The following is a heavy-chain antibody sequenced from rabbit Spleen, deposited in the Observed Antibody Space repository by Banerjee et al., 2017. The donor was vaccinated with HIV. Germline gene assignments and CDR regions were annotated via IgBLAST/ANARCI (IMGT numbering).Heavy chain of an antibody. D-gene: IGHD4-1*01. CDR1: GVSFSSGYD. CDR3: ARDLTDVIGWNFGW. J-gene: IGHJ6*01. CDR2: IYAGSFDST. Sequence: QQLVESGGGLVKPGASLTLTCKASGVSFSSGYDMCWVRQAPGKGLEWIACIYAGSFDSTVYASWAKGRFTISRTSSTTVTLQVTSLTAADAATYFCARDLTDVIGWNFGWWGPGTLVTVS. V-gene: IGHV1S40*01.